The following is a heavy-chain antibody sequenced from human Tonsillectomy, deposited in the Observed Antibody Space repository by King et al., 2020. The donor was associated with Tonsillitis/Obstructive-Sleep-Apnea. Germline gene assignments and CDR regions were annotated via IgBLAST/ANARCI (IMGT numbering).Heavy chain of an antibody. CDR1: GFAFSNSW. CDR3: AREIQGYYGMDV. V-gene: IGHV3-74*01. Sequence: VQLVESGGGLVQPGGSLRLSCAASGFAFSNSWMHWVRQAPGKGLVWVSRINSDGSSTTYADSLKGRFTISRDNAKNTLYLQMNSLRAEDTAVYYCAREIQGYYGMDVWGQGTTVTVSS. D-gene: IGHD5-18*01. CDR2: INSDGSST. J-gene: IGHJ6*02.